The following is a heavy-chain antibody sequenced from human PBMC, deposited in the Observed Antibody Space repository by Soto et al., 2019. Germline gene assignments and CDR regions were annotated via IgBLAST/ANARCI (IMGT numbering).Heavy chain of an antibody. CDR3: ARDYRASYPAYYYYGMDV. D-gene: IGHD3-16*02. Sequence: QVQLQESGPGLVKPSQTLSLTCTVSGGSISSGGYYWSWIRQHPGKGLECIGYIYYSPYYNPSLKSRVTISVDTSKTQFSLKLSSVTAADTAVYYCARDYRASYPAYYYYGMDVWGQGTTVTVSS. CDR2: IYYSP. CDR1: GGSISSGGYY. J-gene: IGHJ6*02. V-gene: IGHV4-31*03.